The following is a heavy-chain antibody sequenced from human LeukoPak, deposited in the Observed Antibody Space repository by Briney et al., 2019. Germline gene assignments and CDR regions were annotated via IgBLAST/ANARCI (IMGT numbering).Heavy chain of an antibody. CDR1: GFTFSSYW. V-gene: IGHV3-7*01. J-gene: IGHJ3*02. CDR3: ARAGWLGYCSSTNCSDAFDI. Sequence: AGGFLRLSCAASGFTFSSYWMSWVRQAPGKGLEWVANIKQDGSEKYYVDSVKGRFTISRDNAKNSLYLQMNSLRAEDTAVYYCARAGWLGYCSSTNCSDAFDIWGQGTMVTVSS. CDR2: IKQDGSEK. D-gene: IGHD2-2*01.